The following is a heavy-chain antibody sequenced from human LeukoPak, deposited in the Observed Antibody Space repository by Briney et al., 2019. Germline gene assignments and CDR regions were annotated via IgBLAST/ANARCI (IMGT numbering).Heavy chain of an antibody. CDR3: AKFPTTRWLTPAWDY. J-gene: IGHJ4*02. CDR2: ISGSGGST. D-gene: IGHD3-9*01. V-gene: IGHV3-23*01. Sequence: GGSLRLSCAASGFTFSSYGMSWVRQAPGKGLERVSAISGSGGSTYYADSVKGRFTISRDNSKNTLYLQMNSLRAEDTAVYYCAKFPTTRWLTPAWDYWGQGTLVTVSS. CDR1: GFTFSSYG.